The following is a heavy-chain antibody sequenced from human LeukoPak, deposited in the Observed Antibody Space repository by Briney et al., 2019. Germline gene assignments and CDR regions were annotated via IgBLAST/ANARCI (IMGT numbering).Heavy chain of an antibody. CDR2: INHSGST. Sequence: PSETLSLTCAVYGGSFSGYYWSWIRQPPGKGLEWIGEINHSGSTNYNPSLKSRVTISLDTSKNQFSLKLSSVTAADTAVYYCARTIVVVPAATRAFDIWGQGTMVTVSS. D-gene: IGHD2-2*01. J-gene: IGHJ3*02. V-gene: IGHV4-34*01. CDR3: ARTIVVVPAATRAFDI. CDR1: GGSFSGYY.